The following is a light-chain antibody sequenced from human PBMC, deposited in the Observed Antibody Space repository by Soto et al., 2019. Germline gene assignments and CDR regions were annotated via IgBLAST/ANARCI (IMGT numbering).Light chain of an antibody. Sequence: QLVLTQSPSASASLGASVKLTCTLSSGHISNAIAWHQQKPEKGPRFLMNVNSDGSHIKGDGIPDRFSGSSSGAEPYLIISSLQSEYEADYYCQTWGTGIPVVFGGGTQLTVL. CDR1: SGHISNA. CDR3: QTWGTGIPVV. CDR2: VNSDGSH. J-gene: IGLJ7*01. V-gene: IGLV4-69*01.